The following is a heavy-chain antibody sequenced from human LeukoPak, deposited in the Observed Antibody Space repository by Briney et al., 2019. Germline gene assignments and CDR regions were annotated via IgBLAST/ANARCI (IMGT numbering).Heavy chain of an antibody. J-gene: IGHJ4*02. Sequence: GGSLRLSCAASGFTFSRYWMHWVRQAPGKWLVWVSRINSDGSSTNYADSVKGRFTISRDNAKNTLYLQMNSLRAKDTAVYYCARHGLRYYFDYWGQGTLVTVSS. CDR2: INSDGSST. D-gene: IGHD2-8*01. CDR1: GFTFSRYW. CDR3: ARHGLRYYFDY. V-gene: IGHV3-74*01.